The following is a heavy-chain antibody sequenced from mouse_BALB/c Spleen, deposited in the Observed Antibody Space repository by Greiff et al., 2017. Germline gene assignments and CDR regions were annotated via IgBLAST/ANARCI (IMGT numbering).Heavy chain of an antibody. CDR1: GYSITSDYA. J-gene: IGHJ2*01. V-gene: IGHV3-2*02. D-gene: IGHD4-1*01. Sequence: EVHLVESGPGLVKPSQSLSLTCTVTGYSITSDYAWNWIRQFPGNKLEWMGYISYSGSTSYNPSLKSRISITRDTSKNQFFLQLNSVTTEDTATYYCAREGTGTGDFDYWGQGTTLTVSS. CDR2: ISYSGST. CDR3: AREGTGTGDFDY.